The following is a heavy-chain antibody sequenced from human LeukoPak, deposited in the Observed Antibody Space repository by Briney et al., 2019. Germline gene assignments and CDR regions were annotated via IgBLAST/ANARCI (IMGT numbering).Heavy chain of an antibody. CDR2: INHSGST. V-gene: IGHV4-34*01. D-gene: IGHD2-2*01. CDR3: ARVGYCSSTSLFYCYYGMDV. CDR1: GGSFSGYY. Sequence: SETLSLTCAVYGGSFSGYYWSWIRQPPGKGLEWIGEINHSGSTNYNPSLKSRVTISVDTSKNQFSLKLSSVTAADTAVYYCARVGYCSSTSLFYCYYGMDVWGQGTTVTVSS. J-gene: IGHJ6*02.